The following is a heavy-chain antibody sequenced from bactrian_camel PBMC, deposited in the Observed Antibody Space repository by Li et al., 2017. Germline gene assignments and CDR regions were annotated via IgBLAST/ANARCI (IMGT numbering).Heavy chain of an antibody. Sequence: HVQLVESGGGSVQAGGSLRLACAASERRTCMGRFRQPPGKEREAVASILPDLGHKFYADSVKGRFAISQETDKTAVYLQMNDLQPNDTARYYCSQCLVVAGTSPFARHIGGWGQGTQVTVS. V-gene: IGHV3-2*01. D-gene: IGHD1*01. CDR2: ILPDLGHK. CDR1: ERRTC. J-gene: IGHJ4*01. CDR3: SQCLVVAGTSPFARHIGG.